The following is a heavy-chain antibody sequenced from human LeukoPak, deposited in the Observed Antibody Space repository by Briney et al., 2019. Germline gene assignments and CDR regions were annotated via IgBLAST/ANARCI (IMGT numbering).Heavy chain of an antibody. CDR1: GGSISSYY. Sequence: SETLSLTCTASGGSISSYYWSWIRQPPGKGLEWIGYIYYSGSTNYNPSLKSRVTISVDTSKNQFSLKLSSVTAADTAVYYCAREGAYGGTHFDYWGQGTLVTVSS. CDR3: AREGAYGGTHFDY. V-gene: IGHV4-59*01. D-gene: IGHD4-23*01. CDR2: IYYSGST. J-gene: IGHJ4*02.